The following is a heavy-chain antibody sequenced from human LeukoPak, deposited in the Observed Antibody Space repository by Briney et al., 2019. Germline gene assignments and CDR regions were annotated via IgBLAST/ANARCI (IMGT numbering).Heavy chain of an antibody. J-gene: IGHJ4*02. V-gene: IGHV3-48*01. CDR1: GFTFSSYS. D-gene: IGHD3-22*01. CDR3: ARGSTYYDSSGQVPFDY. Sequence: GGSLRLSCAASGFTFSSYSMNWVRQAPGKGLEWGSYISGSSSTIYYADSVKGRFTISRDNGKSTLYLQMNSLGAEDTAVYYCARGSTYYDSSGQVPFDYWGQGTLVTVSS. CDR2: ISGSSSTI.